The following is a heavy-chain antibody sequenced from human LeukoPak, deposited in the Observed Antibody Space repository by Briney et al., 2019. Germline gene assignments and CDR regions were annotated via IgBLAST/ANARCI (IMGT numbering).Heavy chain of an antibody. CDR3: ARPLGQTASDSDAFDI. V-gene: IGHV4-59*12. CDR1: GGSISSYY. CDR2: IYHSGST. Sequence: PSETLFLTCTVSGGSISSYYWSWIRQPPGKGLEWIGYIYHSGSTYYNPSLKSRVTISVDRSKNQFSLKLSSVTAADTAVYYCARPLGQTASDSDAFDIWGQGTMVTVSS. J-gene: IGHJ3*02.